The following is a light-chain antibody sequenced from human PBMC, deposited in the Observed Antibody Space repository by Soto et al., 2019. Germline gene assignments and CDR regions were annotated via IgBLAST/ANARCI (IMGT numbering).Light chain of an antibody. CDR2: GAF. J-gene: IGKJ1*01. CDR1: QSVSSN. Sequence: EIVMTHSQVTLSVSPCERVTLSSGASQSVSSNLAWYQQKPGQAPSLLIYGAFTRATGIPARFSGTGSGTEFTLTISSLQSEDFALYYCQQYNDWPLTFGQGTKVDIK. CDR3: QQYNDWPLT. V-gene: IGKV3-15*01.